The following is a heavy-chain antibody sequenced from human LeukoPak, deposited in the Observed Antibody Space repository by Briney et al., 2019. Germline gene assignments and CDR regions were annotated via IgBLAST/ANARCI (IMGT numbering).Heavy chain of an antibody. CDR3: ARDGYSNAYDI. J-gene: IGHJ3*02. Sequence: GGSLRLSCAASRFTFSRYWMTWVRQAPGKGLEWVANTNQDGSEKHYVDSVKGRFTISRDNAKNTLYLQTNSLRAEDTAIYYCARDGYSNAYDIWGQGTMVTVSS. CDR2: TNQDGSEK. D-gene: IGHD5-18*01. V-gene: IGHV3-7*05. CDR1: RFTFSRYW.